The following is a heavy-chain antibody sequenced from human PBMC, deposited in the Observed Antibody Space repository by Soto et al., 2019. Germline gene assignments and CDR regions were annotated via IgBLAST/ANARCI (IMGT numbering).Heavy chain of an antibody. D-gene: IGHD3-16*01. CDR3: PTPLIGLPNDYYYYYGMDV. J-gene: IGHJ6*02. Sequence: SETLSLTCTVSGGSISSSSYYWGWIRQPPGKGLEWIGSIYYSGSTYYNPSLKSRVTISVDTSKNQFSLKLSSVTAADTAVYYCPTPLIGLPNDYYYYYGMDVWGQGTTVTVSS. V-gene: IGHV4-39*01. CDR2: IYYSGST. CDR1: GGSISSSSYY.